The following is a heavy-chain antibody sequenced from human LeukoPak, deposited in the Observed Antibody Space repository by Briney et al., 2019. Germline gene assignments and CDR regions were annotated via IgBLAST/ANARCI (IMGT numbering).Heavy chain of an antibody. Sequence: SETLSLTCAVYGGSFSGYYWSWIRQPPGKGLVWIGEINHSGSTNYNPSLKSRVTISVDTSKNQFSLKLSSVTAADTAVYYCARRGVQGLYYWGQGTLVTVSS. V-gene: IGHV4-34*01. CDR1: GGSFSGYY. D-gene: IGHD1-1*01. J-gene: IGHJ4*02. CDR2: INHSGST. CDR3: ARRGVQGLYY.